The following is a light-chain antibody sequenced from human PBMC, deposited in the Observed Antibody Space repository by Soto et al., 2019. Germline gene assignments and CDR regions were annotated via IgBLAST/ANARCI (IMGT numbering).Light chain of an antibody. CDR1: SSDVGGYNY. V-gene: IGLV2-14*01. J-gene: IGLJ1*01. CDR3: SSFTSSSTQV. CDR2: EVS. Sequence: QSVLTQPASVSGSPGQSITISCIGTSSDVGGYNYVSWYQQHPGKVPKLMIYEVSNRPSGVVNRFSGSKSGNTASLTISGLQAEDEADYYCSSFTSSSTQVFGTGTKLTVL.